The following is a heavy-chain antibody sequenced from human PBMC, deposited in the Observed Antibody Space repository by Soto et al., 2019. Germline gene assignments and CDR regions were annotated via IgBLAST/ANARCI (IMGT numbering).Heavy chain of an antibody. CDR2: IYSGGST. Sequence: EVQLVESGGGLIQPGGSLRLSCAASGFTVSSSYMSWVRQAPGKGLEWVSVIYSGGSTYYADSVKGRFTISRDNSKNTPYHQMNGLSGEDTAVYYGAASSGSSRYQGYWGQGTLVTVSS. CDR3: AASSGSSRYQGY. CDR1: GFTVSSSY. D-gene: IGHD3-10*01. J-gene: IGHJ4*02. V-gene: IGHV3-53*01.